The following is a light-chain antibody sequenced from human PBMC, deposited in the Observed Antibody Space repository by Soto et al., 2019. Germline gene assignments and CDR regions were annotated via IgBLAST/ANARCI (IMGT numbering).Light chain of an antibody. Sequence: QSALAQPASVSGSLGQSITTSCTGTSSDIGGYKYVSWYQQHPGKAPKLIIFEVSNRPSGVSDRFSGSKSGNTASLTISGLQAEDEADYYCTSYSTYRVLVFGGGTKFTV. CDR2: EVS. CDR1: SSDIGGYKY. V-gene: IGLV2-14*01. CDR3: TSYSTYRVLV. J-gene: IGLJ3*02.